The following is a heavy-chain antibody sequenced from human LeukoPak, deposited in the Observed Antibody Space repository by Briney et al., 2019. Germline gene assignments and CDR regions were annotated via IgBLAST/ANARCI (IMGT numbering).Heavy chain of an antibody. D-gene: IGHD3-10*01. CDR2: IIPIFGTA. CDR1: GYTFTGYY. CDR3: APIWFGELFSNWFDP. J-gene: IGHJ5*02. Sequence: SVKVSCKASGYTFTGYYMHWVRQAPGQGLEWMGGIIPIFGTANYAQKFQGRVTITADKSTSTAYMELSSLRSEDTAVYYCAPIWFGELFSNWFDPWGQGTLVTVSS. V-gene: IGHV1-69*06.